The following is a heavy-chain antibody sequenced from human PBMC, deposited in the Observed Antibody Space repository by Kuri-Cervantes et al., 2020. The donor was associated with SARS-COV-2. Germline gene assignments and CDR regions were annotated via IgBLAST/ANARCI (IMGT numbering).Heavy chain of an antibody. CDR3: ARVAKSGWNANNWFDP. CDR2: ISYDGSNK. D-gene: IGHD1-1*01. J-gene: IGHJ5*02. V-gene: IGHV3-30-3*01. Sequence: GGSLRLSCAASGFIFSSYAMHWVRQAPGKGLEWVAVISYDGSNKYYADSVKGRFTISRDNSKNTLYLQMNSLRAEDTAVYYCARVAKSGWNANNWFDPWGQGTLVTVSS. CDR1: GFIFSSYA.